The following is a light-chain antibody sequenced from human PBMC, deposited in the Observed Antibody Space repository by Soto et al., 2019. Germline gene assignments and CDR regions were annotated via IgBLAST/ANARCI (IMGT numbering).Light chain of an antibody. J-gene: IGLJ1*01. CDR2: EVT. V-gene: IGLV2-18*02. Sequence: QSALTQPPSVSGSPGQSVTISCTGTSSDVGSYNRVSWYQQPPGTAPKLIVYEVTNRPSGVPDRFSGSKSGKTASLTISGLQAEDEADYYCSSYSSSSTLDVFGTGTKLTVL. CDR3: SSYSSSSTLDV. CDR1: SSDVGSYNR.